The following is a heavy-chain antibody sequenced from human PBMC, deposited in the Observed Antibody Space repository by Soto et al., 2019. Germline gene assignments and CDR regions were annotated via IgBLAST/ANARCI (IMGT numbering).Heavy chain of an antibody. CDR2: IYYSGNT. V-gene: IGHV4-30-4*08. J-gene: IGHJ5*02. CDR1: GGSISSGDYY. CDR3: ARYLYYDRTGADWFDP. D-gene: IGHD3-22*01. Sequence: PSETLSLTCTVSGGSISSGDYYWSWIRQPPGKGLEWIGYIYYSGNTYYNPSLKSRLTISIDTSKNQFSLKVTSVTAADTAVYYCARYLYYDRTGADWFDPWGHGTLVTVSS.